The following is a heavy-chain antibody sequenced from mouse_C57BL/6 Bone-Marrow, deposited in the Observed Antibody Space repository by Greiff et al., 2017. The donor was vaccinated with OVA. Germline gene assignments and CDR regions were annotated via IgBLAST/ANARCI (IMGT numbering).Heavy chain of an antibody. Sequence: VQLQQPGAELVKPGASVKLSCKASGYTFTSYWMQWVTQRPGQGLEWIGEIDPSDSYTNYNHQFKGKATFQVDTSSSTAYMQLSSMTSEDSAVYYCARDVDGYYYCDYWGQGTTLTVSS. CDR2: IDPSDSYT. V-gene: IGHV1-50*01. CDR3: ARDVDGYYYCDY. D-gene: IGHD2-3*01. J-gene: IGHJ2*01. CDR1: GYTFTSYW.